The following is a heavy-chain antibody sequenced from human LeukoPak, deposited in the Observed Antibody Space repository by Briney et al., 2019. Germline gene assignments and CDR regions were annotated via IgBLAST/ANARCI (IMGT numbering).Heavy chain of an antibody. CDR2: ISSRSSTV. J-gene: IGHJ4*02. V-gene: IGHV3-48*02. D-gene: IGHD2-15*01. CDR1: GFTFSSYG. CDR3: ARGCSGGSCFGDFDY. Sequence: GRSLRLSCVASGFTFSSYGMNWVRQAPGKGLEWISYISSRSSTVYYADSVKGRFTISRDNAKNSLILQMNSLRDEDTAVYYCARGCSGGSCFGDFDYWGQGTLGTVSS.